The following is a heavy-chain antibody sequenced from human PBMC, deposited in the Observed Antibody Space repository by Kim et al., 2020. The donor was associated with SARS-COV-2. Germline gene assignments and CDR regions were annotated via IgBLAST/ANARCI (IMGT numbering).Heavy chain of an antibody. CDR2: INTNTGNP. J-gene: IGHJ5*02. D-gene: IGHD6-13*01. CDR3: ARGSGQQLVHSRRRWFDP. V-gene: IGHV7-4-1*02. Sequence: ASVKVSCKPSGYTFTSYAMNWVRQAPGQGLEWMGWINTNTGNPTYAQGFTGRFVFSLDTSVSTAYLQISSLKAEDTAVYYCARGSGQQLVHSRRRWFDPWGQGTLVTVSS. CDR1: GYTFTSYA.